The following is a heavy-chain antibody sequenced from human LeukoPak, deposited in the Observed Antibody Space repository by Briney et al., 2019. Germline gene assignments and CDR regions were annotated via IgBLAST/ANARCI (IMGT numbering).Heavy chain of an antibody. V-gene: IGHV3-21*01. Sequence: GGSLRLSCAASGFTFSSYTMNWVRQAPGKGLEWVSYISSSSSYIYYADSVKGRFTISRDNAVNSLYLQMNSLRAEDTAVYYCARGSEGYCSGGGCYYGMDVWGQGTTVTVSS. CDR1: GFTFSSYT. D-gene: IGHD2-15*01. CDR2: ISSSSSYI. CDR3: ARGSEGYCSGGGCYYGMDV. J-gene: IGHJ6*01.